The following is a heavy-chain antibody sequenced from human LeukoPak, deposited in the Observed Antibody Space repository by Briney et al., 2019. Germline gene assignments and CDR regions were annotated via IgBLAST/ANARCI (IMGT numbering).Heavy chain of an antibody. D-gene: IGHD3-10*01. CDR3: ARDGFPGVIDY. CDR1: GFTFSRFW. Sequence: GGSLRLSCAASGFTFSRFWMSWVRQAPGKGLEWVANIKQDGSEKCYVDSVKGRFTISRDNAKNSLYLQMNSLRAEDTSVYYCARDGFPGVIDYWGQGTLDTASS. CDR2: IKQDGSEK. J-gene: IGHJ4*02. V-gene: IGHV3-7*01.